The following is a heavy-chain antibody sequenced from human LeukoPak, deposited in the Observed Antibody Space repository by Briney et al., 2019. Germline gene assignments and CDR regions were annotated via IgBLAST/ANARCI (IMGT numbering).Heavy chain of an antibody. V-gene: IGHV3-7*01. D-gene: IGHD3-9*01. CDR2: IKQDGSQK. Sequence: GGSLRLSCAASGFTFSSYWMSWVRQAPGKGLEWVASIKQDGSQKPYVDSVKGRFTISRDNGKNSLDLQMNSLRAEDTAIYFCAKVKDTNDDITFQHWGQGTLVSVSS. CDR1: GFTFSSYW. J-gene: IGHJ1*01. CDR3: AKVKDTNDDITFQH.